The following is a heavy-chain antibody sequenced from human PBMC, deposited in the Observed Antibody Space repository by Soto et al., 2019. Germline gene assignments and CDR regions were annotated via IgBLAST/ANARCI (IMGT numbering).Heavy chain of an antibody. Sequence: QITLKESGPTLVKPTPTLTLTCSFSGFSLTTSGVGVVWVRQSPEKTLEWLALIFWDDDKRYSPSLRSRLTIAKDTSKNQVVLPLTNVEPVDTATYYCARILTATGGHFDSWGQGALVTVSS. CDR3: ARILTATGGHFDS. CDR2: IFWDDDK. J-gene: IGHJ4*02. D-gene: IGHD2-8*02. CDR1: GFSLTTSGVG. V-gene: IGHV2-5*02.